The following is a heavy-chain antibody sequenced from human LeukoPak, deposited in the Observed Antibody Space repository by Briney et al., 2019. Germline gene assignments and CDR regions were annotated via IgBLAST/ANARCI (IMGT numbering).Heavy chain of an antibody. Sequence: ASVEVSCKTSGYTFTGYYMHWVRQAPGQGLEWMGWINPNSDGTNYAQKFQGRVTMTRDTSTSTAYMELSRLRSDDTAVYYCAREPSSYPGDALDIWGQGTMVTVSS. CDR3: AREPSSYPGDALDI. D-gene: IGHD3-16*02. CDR1: GYTFTGYY. J-gene: IGHJ3*02. V-gene: IGHV1-2*02. CDR2: INPNSDGT.